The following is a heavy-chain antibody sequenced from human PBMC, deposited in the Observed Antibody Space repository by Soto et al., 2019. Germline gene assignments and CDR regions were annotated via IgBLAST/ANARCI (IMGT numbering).Heavy chain of an antibody. Sequence: QVQLVQSGAEVKKPGSSVKVSCKASGGTVRSYAISWVRQAPGQGREWMGGIIPIFGTANYAQKFQGRVTITADESTSTAYMELSSLRSEDTAVYYCARVIQSSGWYRGSYWYFDLWGRGTLVTVSS. D-gene: IGHD6-19*01. CDR2: IIPIFGTA. V-gene: IGHV1-69*12. CDR1: GGTVRSYA. CDR3: ARVIQSSGWYRGSYWYFDL. J-gene: IGHJ2*01.